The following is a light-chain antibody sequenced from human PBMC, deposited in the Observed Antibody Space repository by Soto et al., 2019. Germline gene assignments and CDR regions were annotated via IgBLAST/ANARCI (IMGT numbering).Light chain of an antibody. CDR2: GAS. J-gene: IGKJ1*01. Sequence: DIRMTEAPSSLPGSDRDRVTITCRVSQVINNFLAWSQQRPGNAPKLLIYGASTLQSGVPSRFSGSGSGTDFTLTISSLQPEDIATYYCQKYDSVPLGTFCQGGKV. CDR1: QVINNF. V-gene: IGKV1-27*01. CDR3: QKYDSVPLGT.